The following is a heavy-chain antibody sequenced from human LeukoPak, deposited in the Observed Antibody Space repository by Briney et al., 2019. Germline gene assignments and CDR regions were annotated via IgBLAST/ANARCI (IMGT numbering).Heavy chain of an antibody. V-gene: IGHV4-4*07. CDR2: ISSSGST. D-gene: IGHD3-22*01. CDR3: ARGPYSYDSSGAFDI. CDR1: GDSISGYY. Sequence: SETLSLTCIVSGDSISGYYWSWIRQPAGKGLEWIGRISSSGSTNYNPSLKSRVTISVDTSKNQFSLKLSSVTAADTAVYFCARGPYSYDSSGAFDIWGQGTMVTVSS. J-gene: IGHJ3*02.